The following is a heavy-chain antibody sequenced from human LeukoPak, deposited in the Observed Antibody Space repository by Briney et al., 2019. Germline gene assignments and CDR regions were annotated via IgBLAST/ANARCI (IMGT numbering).Heavy chain of an antibody. D-gene: IGHD3-10*01. CDR1: GFSFSTHS. CDR3: VRPLRTTYTSGSPEDY. J-gene: IGHJ4*02. CDR2: ISHDERSR. V-gene: IGHV3-33*05. Sequence: GGSPRLSCVPSGFSFSTHSMHWVRQPPGKGLEWIAVISHDERSRLYGDSVRGRFTISRDNYKKTLYLEMNSLRGEETAVYYCVRPLRTTYTSGSPEDYWGQGTLVTVSS.